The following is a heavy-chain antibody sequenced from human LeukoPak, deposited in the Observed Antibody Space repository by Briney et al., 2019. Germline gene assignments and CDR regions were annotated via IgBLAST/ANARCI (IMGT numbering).Heavy chain of an antibody. CDR2: INHQSGST. CDR1: SGSLSGYY. V-gene: IGHV4-34*01. CDR3: ARFVVGQWLINY. J-gene: IGHJ4*02. Sequence: SETLSLTCAVYSGSLSGYYWSWIRQPSGKGLEWIGEINHQSGSTNYNPSLKSRVTVAVDTSKNQFSLKLSSVTAADTAVYYCARFVVGQWLINYWGQGALVTVSS. D-gene: IGHD6-19*01.